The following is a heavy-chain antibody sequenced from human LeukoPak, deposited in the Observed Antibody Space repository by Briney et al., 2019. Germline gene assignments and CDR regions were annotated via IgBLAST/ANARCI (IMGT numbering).Heavy chain of an antibody. CDR1: GGSISGSY. CDR3: ARGSGAFDD. J-gene: IGHJ4*02. Sequence: SETLSLTCTVSGGSISGSYRSWIRQPPGKGLEWIGYIYYSGSTNYNPSLKSRVTISVDTSKNQFSLKLNSVTAADTAVYNCARGSGAFDDWGQGTLVTVSS. CDR2: IYYSGST. V-gene: IGHV4-59*01.